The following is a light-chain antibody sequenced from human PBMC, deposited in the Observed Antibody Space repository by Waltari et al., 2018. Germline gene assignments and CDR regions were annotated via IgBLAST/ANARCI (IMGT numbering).Light chain of an antibody. V-gene: IGKV3-20*01. Sequence: ELVLTQSPRTLSLSPGERVTLTCRASQSVSRTLAWYQQNPGQAPRLLVYGASNRATGIPDRFSGSGSGTDFSLTISRLEPEEFAVYYCQHYVRLPVTFGQGTKVEIK. CDR3: QHYVRLPVT. CDR1: QSVSRT. J-gene: IGKJ1*01. CDR2: GAS.